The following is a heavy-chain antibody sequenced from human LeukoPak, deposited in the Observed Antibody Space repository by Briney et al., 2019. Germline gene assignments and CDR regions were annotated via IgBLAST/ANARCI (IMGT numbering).Heavy chain of an antibody. D-gene: IGHD3-22*01. Sequence: GGSLRLSCAASGFTFSSYSMNWVRQAPGKGLEWVSSISSSSSIYYADSVKGRFTISRDNAKNSLYLQMNSLRVEDTAVYYCARVRTPYYDSSDAFDIWGQGTMVTVSS. J-gene: IGHJ3*02. CDR3: ARVRTPYYDSSDAFDI. CDR1: GFTFSSYS. CDR2: ISSSSSI. V-gene: IGHV3-21*01.